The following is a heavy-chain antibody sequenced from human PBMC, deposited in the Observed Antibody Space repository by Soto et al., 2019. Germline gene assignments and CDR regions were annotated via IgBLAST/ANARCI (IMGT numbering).Heavy chain of an antibody. J-gene: IGHJ4*02. V-gene: IGHV3-23*01. CDR3: ARWSYLDY. CDR2: ISGSDGKT. CDR1: GFSFGGYA. D-gene: IGHD3-3*01. Sequence: GGSLRLSCAASGFSFGGYALIWVRQAPGKGLEWVSTISGSDGKTFYADSVKGRFSISRDTSQSTLYLQMNSLRADDTAMYYCARWSYLDYWGQGTRVTVSS.